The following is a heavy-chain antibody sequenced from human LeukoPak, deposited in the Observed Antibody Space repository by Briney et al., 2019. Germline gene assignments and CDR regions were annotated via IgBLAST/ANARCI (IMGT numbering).Heavy chain of an antibody. D-gene: IGHD5-12*01. V-gene: IGHV1-2*02. CDR2: VNPRNGGT. CDR3: ARVGGYADY. J-gene: IGHJ4*02. Sequence: APVKVSCKASGYDFTGYYVHWVRQAPGHGFEWMGWVNPRNGGTHYAQNFQGRVTITGDTSITTAYMELGSLTSDDTAVYYCARVGGYADYWGQGTLVTVSS. CDR1: GYDFTGYY.